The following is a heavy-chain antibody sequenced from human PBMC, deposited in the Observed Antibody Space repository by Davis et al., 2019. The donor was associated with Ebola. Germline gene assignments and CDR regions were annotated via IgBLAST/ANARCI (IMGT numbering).Heavy chain of an antibody. V-gene: IGHV1-2*04. D-gene: IGHD2-15*01. J-gene: IGHJ4*02. CDR2: INPHTGDT. CDR3: ARDRVCSGATCYAYFDF. CDR1: GYTFTGYY. Sequence: AASVKVSCKASGYTFTGYYIHWVRQPPGQALLFLCFINPHTGDTKYSQKFQGWVTMTRDTPISTAYMELNRLTSDETGVYYCARDRVCSGATCYAYFDFWGQGTLVTVSS.